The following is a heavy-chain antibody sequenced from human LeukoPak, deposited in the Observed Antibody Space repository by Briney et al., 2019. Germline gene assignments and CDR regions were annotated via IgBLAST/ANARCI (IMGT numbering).Heavy chain of an antibody. CDR1: GYIFTGYY. J-gene: IGHJ5*02. V-gene: IGHV1-2*02. CDR2: INPNSGGT. D-gene: IGHD2-15*01. CDR3: ARASVVVVVAATSGWFDP. Sequence: ASVKVSCKASGYIFTGYYMHWVRQAPGQGLEWMGWINPNSGGTNYAQKFQGRVTMTRDTSISTAYMELSRLRSDDTAVYYCARASVVVVVAATSGWFDPWGQGTLVTVSS.